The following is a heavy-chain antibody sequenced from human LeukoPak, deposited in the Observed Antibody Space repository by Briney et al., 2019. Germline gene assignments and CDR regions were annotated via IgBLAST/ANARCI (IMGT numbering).Heavy chain of an antibody. CDR3: ASSGLGYCSGGSPCAFDI. CDR1: GFTFSSYA. CDR2: ISYDGSNK. J-gene: IGHJ3*02. Sequence: GRSLRLSCAASGFTFSSYAMHWVRQAPGKGLEWVAVISYDGSNKYYADSVKGRFTISRDNSKNTLYLQMNSLRAEDTAVYYCASSGLGYCSGGSPCAFDIWGQGTMVTVSS. D-gene: IGHD2-15*01. V-gene: IGHV3-30-3*02.